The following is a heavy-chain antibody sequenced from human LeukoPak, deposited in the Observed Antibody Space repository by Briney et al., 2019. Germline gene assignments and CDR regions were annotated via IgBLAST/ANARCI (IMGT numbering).Heavy chain of an antibody. CDR3: ARTRAVSGLVMVTEGNWFDP. Sequence: SETLSLTCTVSGGSISSSSYYWGWTRQPPGKGLEWIGSMYYSGSSYYNPSLKSRVTISADTSKNQFSLKLTSVTAADTAVYYCARTRAVSGLVMVTEGNWFDPWGQGTLVTVSS. D-gene: IGHD2-21*02. J-gene: IGHJ5*02. CDR2: MYYSGSS. CDR1: GGSISSSSYY. V-gene: IGHV4-39*07.